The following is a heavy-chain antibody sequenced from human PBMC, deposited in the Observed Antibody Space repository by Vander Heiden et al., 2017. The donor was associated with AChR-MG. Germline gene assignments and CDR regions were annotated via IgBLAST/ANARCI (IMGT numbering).Heavy chain of an antibody. Sequence: EVQLLESGGGLVQPGGSLRLSCAASGFRFNTYAMSWVRQAPGKGLEWVSVISGSGDRPYYADAVKGRFTISRDNSKNTLFLQMNRMGADDTALYYCARDCGAVPGPVDYWGQGTLVTVSS. CDR1: GFRFNTYA. CDR3: ARDCGAVPGPVDY. CDR2: ISGSGDRP. V-gene: IGHV3-23*01. J-gene: IGHJ4*02. D-gene: IGHD6-19*01.